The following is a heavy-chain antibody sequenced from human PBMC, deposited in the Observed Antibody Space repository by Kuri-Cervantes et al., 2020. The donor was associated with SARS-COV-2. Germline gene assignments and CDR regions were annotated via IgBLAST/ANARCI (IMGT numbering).Heavy chain of an antibody. J-gene: IGHJ4*02. CDR3: ARDGSPRVGSGYYTDY. D-gene: IGHD3-3*01. CDR2: ISHDGTDK. CDR1: GFTFSSYG. Sequence: GGSLRLSCAASGFTFSSYGMHWVRQAPGKGLEWVAVISHDGTDKDYADSPKGLFTISRDNSKNTLYLEMNSLRAEDTAVYYCARDGSPRVGSGYYTDYRGQGTLVTVSS. V-gene: IGHV3-30*03.